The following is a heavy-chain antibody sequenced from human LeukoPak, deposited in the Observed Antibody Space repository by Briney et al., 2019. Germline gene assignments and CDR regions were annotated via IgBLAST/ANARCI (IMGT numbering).Heavy chain of an antibody. CDR2: INPGNGNT. CDR3: ARGAGNSWFDD. CDR1: GYTFTRYT. D-gene: IGHD6-13*01. Sequence: GASVKLSCTASGYTFTRYTIHWVRQAHGPRIEWMGWINPGNGNTQCSQNFQGRVTMTRDTSATTAYMELSSLDSEDTAVYYCARGAGNSWFDDWGQGTLVTVSS. J-gene: IGHJ4*02. V-gene: IGHV1-3*01.